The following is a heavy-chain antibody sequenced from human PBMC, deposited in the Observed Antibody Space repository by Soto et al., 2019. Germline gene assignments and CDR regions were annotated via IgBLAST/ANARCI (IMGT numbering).Heavy chain of an antibody. CDR2: IDYVGST. CDR1: GDSINSRY. D-gene: IGHD3-10*01. V-gene: IGHV4-59*11. Sequence: SETLSLTCSVSGDSINSRYWSWIRQPPGKGLEWIGYIDYVGSTNYAPSLQSRVTMSVDTSKNQVSLKLRYVTAADTAVYYCVRQRGNYFDFWGQGTMVTVSS. J-gene: IGHJ4*02. CDR3: VRQRGNYFDF.